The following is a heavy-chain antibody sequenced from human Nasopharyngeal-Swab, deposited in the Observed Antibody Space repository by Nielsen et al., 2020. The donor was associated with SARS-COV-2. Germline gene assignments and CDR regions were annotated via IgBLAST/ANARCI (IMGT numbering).Heavy chain of an antibody. Sequence: WVRQAPGQGLEWMGRIIPILGIANYAQKFQGRVTITADKSTSTAYMELSSLRSEDTAVYYCARGDEGYSSGWVYWGQGTLVTVSS. CDR3: ARGDEGYSSGWVY. V-gene: IGHV1-69*04. CDR2: IIPILGIA. D-gene: IGHD6-19*01. J-gene: IGHJ4*02.